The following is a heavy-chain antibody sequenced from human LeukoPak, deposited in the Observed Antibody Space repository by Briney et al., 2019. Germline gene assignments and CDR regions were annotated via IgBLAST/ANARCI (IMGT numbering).Heavy chain of an antibody. D-gene: IGHD3-3*01. CDR1: GGPISSGGYY. CDR2: IYYSGST. CDR3: AVRYWSGVYYFDY. V-gene: IGHV4-31*03. Sequence: PSQTLSLTCTVSGGPISSGGYYWSWIRQHPGKGLEWIGYIYYSGSTYYNPSLKSRVTISVDTSKNQFSLKLSSVTAADTAVYYCAVRYWSGVYYFDYWGQGTLVTVSS. J-gene: IGHJ4*02.